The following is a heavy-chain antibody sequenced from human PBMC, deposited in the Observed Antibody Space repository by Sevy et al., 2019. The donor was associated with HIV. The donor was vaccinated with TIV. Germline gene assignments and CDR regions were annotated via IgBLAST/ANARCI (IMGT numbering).Heavy chain of an antibody. J-gene: IGHJ5*02. D-gene: IGHD3-22*01. CDR1: GYTLTELS. CDR3: ATTKDYYDSSGYPFDP. CDR2: FDPEDGKR. V-gene: IGHV1-24*01. Sequence: ASVKVSCKVSGYTLTELSMHWVRQAPGKGLEWVGTFDPEDGKRIYAQKFKGRLTMTEDTSTETAYMELNSLRSDDTAVYYCATTKDYYDSSGYPFDPWGQGTLVTVSS.